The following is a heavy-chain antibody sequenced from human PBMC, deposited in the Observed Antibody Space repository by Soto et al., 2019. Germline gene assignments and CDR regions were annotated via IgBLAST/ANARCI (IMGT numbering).Heavy chain of an antibody. J-gene: IGHJ4*02. Sequence: EVQLLESGGGLVQPGGSLRLSCAAPGFTFSSYAMSWVRQAPGKGLEWVSAISGSGGSTYYADSVKGRFTISRDNSKNTLYLQMNSLRAEDTAVYYCAKYGGGDLEISNFDYWGQGTLVTVSS. CDR1: GFTFSSYA. V-gene: IGHV3-23*01. CDR2: ISGSGGST. CDR3: AKYGGGDLEISNFDY. D-gene: IGHD4-17*01.